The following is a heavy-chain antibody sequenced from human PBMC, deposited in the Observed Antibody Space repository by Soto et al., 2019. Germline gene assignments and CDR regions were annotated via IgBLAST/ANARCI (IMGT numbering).Heavy chain of an antibody. D-gene: IGHD2-15*01. Sequence: EVLLAQSGAEVKKAGESLKISCKASGYSFTGYWIAWVRQMPGKGLEWMGSIYPYDSTSRYNPSFQGQVTFSADKSINIVFLQWNPVKPSDTATYFCARQEGIGEGGTMDSWGKGTRSPSPQ. V-gene: IGHV5-51*01. CDR3: ARQEGIGEGGTMDS. CDR1: GYSFTGYW. CDR2: IYPYDSTS. J-gene: IGHJ4*02.